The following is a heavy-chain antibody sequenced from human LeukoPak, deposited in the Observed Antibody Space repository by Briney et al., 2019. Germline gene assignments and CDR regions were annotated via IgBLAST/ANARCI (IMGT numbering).Heavy chain of an antibody. CDR3: ARPPTAMDKGYYMDV. D-gene: IGHD5-18*01. J-gene: IGHJ6*03. V-gene: IGHV4-39*01. Sequence: SETLSLTCTVSGGSISSSSYYWGWIRQPPGKGLEWIGSIYYSGSTYYNPSLKSRVTISVDTSKNQFSLKLSSVTAADTAVYYCARPPTAMDKGYYMDVWGKGTTVTVSS. CDR2: IYYSGST. CDR1: GGSISSSSYY.